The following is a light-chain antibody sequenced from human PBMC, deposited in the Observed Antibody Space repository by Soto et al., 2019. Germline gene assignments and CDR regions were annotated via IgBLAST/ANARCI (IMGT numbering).Light chain of an antibody. J-gene: IGKJ2*01. CDR3: QQSNRVPPFT. Sequence: DIPLTQSPSSLSASVGDRVTITCRASQSISSYLNWYQQKPGTAPKVLIYAASSLQSGVPSRFSGSGSGKAFTITISSLKPKGFATYYCQQSNRVPPFTFGQGTELEIK. CDR1: QSISSY. V-gene: IGKV1-39*01. CDR2: AAS.